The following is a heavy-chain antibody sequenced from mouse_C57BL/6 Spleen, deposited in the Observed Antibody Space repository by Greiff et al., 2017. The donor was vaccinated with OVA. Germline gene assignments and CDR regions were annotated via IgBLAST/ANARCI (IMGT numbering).Heavy chain of an antibody. CDR1: GYTFTSYG. Sequence: VQLQESGAELARPGASVKLSCKASGYTFTSYGISWVKQRTGQGLEWIGEIYPRSGNTYYNEKFKGKATLTADKSSSTAYMELRSLTSEDSAVYFCARWGDDYAMDYWGQGTSVTVSS. CDR2: IYPRSGNT. J-gene: IGHJ4*01. V-gene: IGHV1-81*01. CDR3: ARWGDDYAMDY.